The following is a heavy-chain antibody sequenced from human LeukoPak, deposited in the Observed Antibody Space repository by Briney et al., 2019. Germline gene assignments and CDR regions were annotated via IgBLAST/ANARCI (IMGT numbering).Heavy chain of an antibody. V-gene: IGHV4-38-2*02. CDR1: GYSISSGYY. CDR2: IYHSGST. J-gene: IGHJ4*02. D-gene: IGHD6-13*01. Sequence: SETLSLTCTVSGYSISSGYYWGWIRQPPGKGLGWIGSIYHSGSTYYNPSLKSRVTLSVDTSKNQFSLKLSSVTAADTAVYYCARLGDKGYSSTWYKTVYYFDYWGQGTLVTVSS. CDR3: ARLGDKGYSSTWYKTVYYFDY.